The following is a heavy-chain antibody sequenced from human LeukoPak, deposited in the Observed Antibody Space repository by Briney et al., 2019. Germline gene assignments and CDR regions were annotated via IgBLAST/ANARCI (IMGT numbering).Heavy chain of an antibody. D-gene: IGHD6-19*01. CDR3: AREGHSSGWNDY. CDR2: IYYSGST. V-gene: IGHV4-39*07. J-gene: IGHJ4*02. Sequence: SETLSLTCTVSGGSISSSSYYWGWIRQPPGKGLEWIGSIYYSGSTYYNPSLKSRVTISVDTSKNQFSLKLRSVTAADTAVYYCAREGHSSGWNDYWGREPWSPSPQ. CDR1: GGSISSSSYY.